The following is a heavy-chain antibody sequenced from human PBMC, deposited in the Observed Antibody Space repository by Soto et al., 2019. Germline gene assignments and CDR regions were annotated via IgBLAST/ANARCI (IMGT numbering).Heavy chain of an antibody. V-gene: IGHV1-69*01. CDR1: GGTFSSYA. CDR3: ARTPRYSYGYGGFSSAFDI. D-gene: IGHD5-18*01. J-gene: IGHJ3*02. CDR2: IIPIFGTA. Sequence: QVQLVQSGAEVKKPGSSVKVCCKASGGTFSSYAISWVRQAPGQGLEWMGGIIPIFGTANYAQKFQGRVTITADESTSTAYMELSSLRSEDTAVYYCARTPRYSYGYGGFSSAFDIWGQGTMVTVSS.